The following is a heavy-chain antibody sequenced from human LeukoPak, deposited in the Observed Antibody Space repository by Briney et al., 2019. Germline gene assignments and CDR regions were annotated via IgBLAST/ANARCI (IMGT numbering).Heavy chain of an antibody. CDR1: GFTFSSYA. D-gene: IGHD1-14*01. Sequence: PGGSLRLSCAASGFTFSSYAMSWVRQAPGKGLEWVSAISGSGGSTYYADSVKGRFTISRDNSKNTLYLQMNSLRAEDTAVYYCAKDPADGPPGVDWFDPWGQGTLVTVSS. J-gene: IGHJ5*02. CDR3: AKDPADGPPGVDWFDP. V-gene: IGHV3-23*01. CDR2: ISGSGGST.